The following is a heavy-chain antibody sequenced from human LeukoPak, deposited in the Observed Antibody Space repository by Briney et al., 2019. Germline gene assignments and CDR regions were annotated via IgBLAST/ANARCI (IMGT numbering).Heavy chain of an antibody. CDR1: GDSLGGYY. D-gene: IGHD3-22*01. CDR2: IYYSGTT. J-gene: IGHJ5*02. V-gene: IGHV4-59*08. Sequence: SETLSLTCTVSGDSLGGYYWSWIRQPPGKGLEWIAYIYYSGTTNHDPSLGSRVTVSLDTAKNQFSLNLSSVTAADTAVYYCARHRSMFDSSGYYLDRWGQGILVTVSS. CDR3: ARHRSMFDSSGYYLDR.